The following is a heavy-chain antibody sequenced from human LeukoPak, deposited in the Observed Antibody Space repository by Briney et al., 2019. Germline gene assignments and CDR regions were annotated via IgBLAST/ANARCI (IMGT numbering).Heavy chain of an antibody. Sequence: GGSLRLSCAASGFTFSSYGMHWVRQAPGKGLEWVAVIWYDGSNKYYADSVKGRFTIPRDNSKNTLYLQMNSLRAEDTAVYYCARSPPNCSGGSCYLYDYWGQGTLVTVSS. D-gene: IGHD2-15*01. V-gene: IGHV3-33*01. J-gene: IGHJ4*02. CDR1: GFTFSSYG. CDR2: IWYDGSNK. CDR3: ARSPPNCSGGSCYLYDY.